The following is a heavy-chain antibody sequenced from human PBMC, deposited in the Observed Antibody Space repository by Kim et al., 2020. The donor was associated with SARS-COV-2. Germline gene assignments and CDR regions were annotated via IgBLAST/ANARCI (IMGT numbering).Heavy chain of an antibody. V-gene: IGHV4-59*01. J-gene: IGHJ3*02. Sequence: SETLSLTCTVSGGSISSYYWSWIRQPPGKGLEWIGYIYYSGSTNYNPSLKSRVTISVDTSKNQFSLKLSSVTAADTAVYYCARGTYYYDSSGYYPYDAFDIWGQGTMVTVSS. CDR3: ARGTYYYDSSGYYPYDAFDI. CDR1: GGSISSYY. CDR2: IYYSGST. D-gene: IGHD3-22*01.